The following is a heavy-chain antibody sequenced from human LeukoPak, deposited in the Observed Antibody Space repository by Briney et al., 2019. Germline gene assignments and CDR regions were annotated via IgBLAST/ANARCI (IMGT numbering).Heavy chain of an antibody. J-gene: IGHJ6*03. CDR3: ARSRGELLRYFHYYYMDV. D-gene: IGHD3-9*01. V-gene: IGHV1-2*02. CDR1: GYTFTGYY. CDR2: INPNSGGT. Sequence: ASVKVSCKASGYTFTGYYMHWVRQAPGQGLAWMGWINPNSGGTNYAQKFQGRVTMTRDTSISTAYMELSRLRSDDTAVYYCARSRGELLRYFHYYYMDVWGKGTTVTISS.